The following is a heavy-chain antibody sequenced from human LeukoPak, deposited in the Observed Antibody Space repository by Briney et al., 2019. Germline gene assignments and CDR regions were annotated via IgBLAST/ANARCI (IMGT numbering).Heavy chain of an antibody. CDR2: IIPIFGTA. Sequence: SVKVSCKASGGTFSSYAISWVRQAPGQGLEWRGGIIPIFGTANYAQKFQGRVTITADESTSTAYMELSSLRSEDTAVYYCARKHVDTAMAAPYYYYYYGMDVWGQGTTVTVSS. J-gene: IGHJ6*02. CDR1: GGTFSSYA. CDR3: ARKHVDTAMAAPYYYYYYGMDV. V-gene: IGHV1-69*01. D-gene: IGHD5-18*01.